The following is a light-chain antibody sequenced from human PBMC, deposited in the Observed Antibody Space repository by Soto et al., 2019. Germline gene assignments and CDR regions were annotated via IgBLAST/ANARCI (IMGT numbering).Light chain of an antibody. V-gene: IGLV2-14*01. J-gene: IGLJ2*01. CDR1: SSDVGGYNY. CDR2: EVS. Sequence: QSALTQPASVSGSPGQSITISCTGTSSDVGGYNYVSWYQQHPGKAPKLMIYEVSNRPSGVSNRFSGSKSGNTASLTISGLQGEDEADSYCSSYTSSSTLVVFGGGTKLTVL. CDR3: SSYTSSSTLVV.